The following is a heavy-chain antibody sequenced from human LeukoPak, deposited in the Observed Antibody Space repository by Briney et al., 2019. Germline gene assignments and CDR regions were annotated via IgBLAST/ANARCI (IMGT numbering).Heavy chain of an antibody. Sequence: GGSLRLSCAASGFTFSSYGMHWVRQAPGKGLEWVAVTWYDGSNKYYADSVKGRFTISRDNSKNTLYLQMNSLRAEDTAVYYCAKGRLRYFDWLPPGDAFDIWGQGTMVTVSS. CDR1: GFTFSSYG. D-gene: IGHD3-9*01. CDR2: TWYDGSNK. CDR3: AKGRLRYFDWLPPGDAFDI. V-gene: IGHV3-33*06. J-gene: IGHJ3*02.